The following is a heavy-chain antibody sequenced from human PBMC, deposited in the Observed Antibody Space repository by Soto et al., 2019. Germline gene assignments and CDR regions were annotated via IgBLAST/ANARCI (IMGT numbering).Heavy chain of an antibody. D-gene: IGHD6-19*01. Sequence: QVQLQQWGAGLLKPSETLSLTCAVYGGSFSGYYWSWIRQPPGKGLEWIGAINHSGSTNYNPSLKSRVTISVDTSKNQCSLKLSSVTAADTAVYYCARGMRIALAVSRKSNWFAPWGQGTLVTVSS. V-gene: IGHV4-34*01. CDR3: ARGMRIALAVSRKSNWFAP. CDR1: GGSFSGYY. CDR2: INHSGST. J-gene: IGHJ5*02.